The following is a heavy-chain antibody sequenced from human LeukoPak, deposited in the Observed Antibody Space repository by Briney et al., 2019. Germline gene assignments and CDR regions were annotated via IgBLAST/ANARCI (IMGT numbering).Heavy chain of an antibody. J-gene: IGHJ4*02. CDR1: GFTFSDYY. V-gene: IGHV3-11*01. Sequence: GGSLRLSCAASGFTFSDYYMSWIRQAPGKGLEWVSYISSSGSTIYYADSVKGRFTISRDNAKNSLYLQMNSLRAEDTAVYYCARDHEGGSGYDNLYYFDYWGQGTLVTVSS. D-gene: IGHD5-12*01. CDR3: ARDHEGGSGYDNLYYFDY. CDR2: ISSSGSTI.